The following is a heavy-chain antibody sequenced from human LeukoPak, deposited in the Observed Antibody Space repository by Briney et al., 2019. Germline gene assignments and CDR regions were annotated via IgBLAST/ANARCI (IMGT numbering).Heavy chain of an antibody. D-gene: IGHD6-19*01. V-gene: IGHV4-61*02. Sequence: PSETLSLTCTVSGGSISSGSYYWSWIRQPAGKGLEWIGRIYTSGSTNYNPSLKSRVTISVDTSKNQFSLKLSSVTAADTAVYYCAKDVSSDWPSAGFDYWGQGTLVTVSS. CDR1: GGSISSGSYY. CDR2: IYTSGST. CDR3: AKDVSSDWPSAGFDY. J-gene: IGHJ4*02.